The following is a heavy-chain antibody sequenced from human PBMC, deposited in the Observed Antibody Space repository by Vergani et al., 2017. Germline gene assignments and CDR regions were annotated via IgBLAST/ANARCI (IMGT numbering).Heavy chain of an antibody. CDR1: GFTFDDYA. V-gene: IGHV3-9*01. CDR3: AKGYYFDY. J-gene: IGHJ4*02. Sequence: EVQLVESGGGLVQPGGSLRLSCAASGFTFDDYAMHWVRQAPGKGLEWVSGISWNSGSIGYADSVKGRFTISRDNAKNSLYMQMNSLRAEDTALYYCAKGYYFDYWGQGTLVTVSS. CDR2: ISWNSGSI.